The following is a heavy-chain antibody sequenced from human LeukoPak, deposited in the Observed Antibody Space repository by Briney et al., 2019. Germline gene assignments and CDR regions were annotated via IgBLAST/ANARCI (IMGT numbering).Heavy chain of an antibody. V-gene: IGHV4-59*01. D-gene: IGHD4-23*01. CDR1: GGSISSYY. Sequence: SETLSLTCTVSGGSISSYYWSWIRQPPGKGLEWIGYIYYSGNTNYNPSLKSRVTISVDTSKNQFSLKLSSVTAADTAVYYCARVGPPVYGGIPRFDPWGQGTLVTVSS. J-gene: IGHJ5*02. CDR2: IYYSGNT. CDR3: ARVGPPVYGGIPRFDP.